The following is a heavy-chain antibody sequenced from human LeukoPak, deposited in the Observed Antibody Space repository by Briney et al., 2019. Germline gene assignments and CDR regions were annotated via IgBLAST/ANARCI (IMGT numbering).Heavy chain of an antibody. CDR1: GGSFSGYY. CDR3: ARSCPVLRYSLGMDV. CDR2: INHSGST. D-gene: IGHD2-15*01. V-gene: IGHV4-34*01. J-gene: IGHJ6*04. Sequence: PSETLSFTCAVYGGSFSGYYWSWIRQPPGKGLEWIGEINHSGSTNYNPSLKSRVTISVDTSKNQFSLKLSSVTAADTAVYYCARSCPVLRYSLGMDVWGKGTTVTVSS.